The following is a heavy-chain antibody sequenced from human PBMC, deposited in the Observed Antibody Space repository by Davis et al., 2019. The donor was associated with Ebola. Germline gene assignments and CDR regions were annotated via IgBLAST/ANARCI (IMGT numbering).Heavy chain of an antibody. CDR2: ISAYNGNT. D-gene: IGHD3-3*01. CDR3: ARDPPSEWLYYYYGMDV. V-gene: IGHV1-18*01. J-gene: IGHJ6*02. Sequence: ASVKVSCKASGYTFISYGISWVRQAPGQGLEWMGWISAYNGNTNYAQKPQGRVTMTTDTSTSTAYMELRSLRSDDTAVYYRARDPPSEWLYYYYGMDVWGQGTTVTVSS. CDR1: GYTFISYG.